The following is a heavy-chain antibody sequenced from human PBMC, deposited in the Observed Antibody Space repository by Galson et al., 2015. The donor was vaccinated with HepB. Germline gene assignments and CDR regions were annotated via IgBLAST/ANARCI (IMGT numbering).Heavy chain of an antibody. CDR2: MSYSEGT. CDR3: ARHEGAAVRYFDL. J-gene: IGHJ2*01. Sequence: SETLSLTCTVSGGSISSISYFWGWIRQPPGMGLEWIGSMSYSEGTYYNPSLKSRVTISVDTSKSQLSLKLSSVTAADTAVFYCARHEGAAVRYFDLWGRGTLVTVSS. V-gene: IGHV4-39*01. CDR1: GGSISSISYF. D-gene: IGHD6-13*01.